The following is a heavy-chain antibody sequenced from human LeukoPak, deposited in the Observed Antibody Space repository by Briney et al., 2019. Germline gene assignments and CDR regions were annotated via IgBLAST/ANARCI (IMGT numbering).Heavy chain of an antibody. V-gene: IGHV3-48*03. D-gene: IGHD4-23*01. Sequence: PGGSLRLSCAASGFTFSSYEMNWVRQAPGKGLEWVSYISSSGSTIYYADSVKGRFTISRDNAKNSLYLQMNSLRAEDTAVYYCARVVSPTVVTSDYWGQGTLVTVSS. CDR3: ARVVSPTVVTSDY. CDR2: ISSSGSTI. CDR1: GFTFSSYE. J-gene: IGHJ4*02.